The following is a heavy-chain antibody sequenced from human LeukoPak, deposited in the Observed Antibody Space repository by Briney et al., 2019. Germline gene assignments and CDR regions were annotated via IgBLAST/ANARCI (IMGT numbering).Heavy chain of an antibody. Sequence: PGGSLRLSCAASGFTFGSYAMSWVRQAPGKGLEWVSGISGSGGNTDYADSVKGRFTISRDNSKNTLYLQMNSLRAEDTAVYYCAKNARFGELLSCFDPWGQGTLVTVSS. CDR1: GFTFGSYA. J-gene: IGHJ5*02. V-gene: IGHV3-23*01. CDR2: ISGSGGNT. CDR3: AKNARFGELLSCFDP. D-gene: IGHD3-10*01.